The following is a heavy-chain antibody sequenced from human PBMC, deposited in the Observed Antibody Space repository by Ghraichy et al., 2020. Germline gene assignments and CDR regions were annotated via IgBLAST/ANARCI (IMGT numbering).Heavy chain of an antibody. Sequence: GGSLRLSCAASGFTVSSNYMSWVRQAPGKGLEWVSVIYSGGSTYYADSVKGRFTISRDNSKNTLYLQMNSLRAEDTAVYYCARDSPTYGDYVSGAFDIWGQGTMVTVSS. V-gene: IGHV3-53*01. J-gene: IGHJ3*02. D-gene: IGHD4-17*01. CDR1: GFTVSSNY. CDR2: IYSGGST. CDR3: ARDSPTYGDYVSGAFDI.